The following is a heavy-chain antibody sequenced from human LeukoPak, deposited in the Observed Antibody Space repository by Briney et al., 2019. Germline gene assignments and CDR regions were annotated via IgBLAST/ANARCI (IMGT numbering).Heavy chain of an antibody. J-gene: IGHJ3*02. CDR3: ARDYCSGGSCAGGAFDI. Sequence: PSETLSLTCAVYGGSFSGYYWSWIRQPPGKGLEWIGEINHSGSTNYNPSLKSRVTISVDKSKNQFSLKLSSVTAADTAVYYCARDYCSGGSCAGGAFDIWGQGTMVTVSS. CDR2: INHSGST. D-gene: IGHD2-15*01. V-gene: IGHV4-34*01. CDR1: GGSFSGYY.